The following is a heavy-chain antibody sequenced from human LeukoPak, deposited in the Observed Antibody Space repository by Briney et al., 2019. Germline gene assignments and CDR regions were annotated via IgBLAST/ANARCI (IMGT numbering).Heavy chain of an antibody. CDR2: ISGSGFST. V-gene: IGHV3-23*01. CDR3: AKAMRPTVSYYDY. J-gene: IGHJ4*02. CDR1: GFTFDSYT. D-gene: IGHD4-17*01. Sequence: PGGSLRLSCAASGFTFDSYTMSWVRQAPGKGLEWVSAISGSGFSTYYADSVKGRFTISRDISRNTLYLQMNSLRVEDAAVYYCAKAMRPTVSYYDYWGQGTLVTVSS.